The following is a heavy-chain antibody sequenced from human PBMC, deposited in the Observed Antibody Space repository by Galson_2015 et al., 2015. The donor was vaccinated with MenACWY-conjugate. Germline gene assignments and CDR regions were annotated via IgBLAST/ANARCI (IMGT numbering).Heavy chain of an antibody. CDR3: AREWNGSGGPPSY. J-gene: IGHJ4*01. Sequence: SLRLSCAAAGFTFDAYGIHWVRQAPGKGLEWVAAISYDGHKKYYSDSVKARFTISRDNSKNTVYLQMNGLRVEETAVYFCAREWNGSGGPPSYWGRGSLVTV. V-gene: IGHV3-33*01. D-gene: IGHD4-23*01. CDR2: ISYDGHKK. CDR1: GFTFDAYG.